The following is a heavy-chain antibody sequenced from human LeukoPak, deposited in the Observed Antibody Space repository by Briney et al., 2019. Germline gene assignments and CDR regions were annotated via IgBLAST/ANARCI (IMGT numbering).Heavy chain of an antibody. CDR2: IKHSGST. CDR3: ARDQKRRSGYYPQGAFDI. D-gene: IGHD3-22*01. Sequence: SDTLSLTCAVYGGSFSGYYWSWIRQPPGKGLEWIGEIKHSGSTNYNPSLKSRVTISVDTSKNQFSLKLSSVTAADTAVYYCARDQKRRSGYYPQGAFDIWGQGTMVTVSS. CDR1: GGSFSGYY. J-gene: IGHJ3*02. V-gene: IGHV4-34*01.